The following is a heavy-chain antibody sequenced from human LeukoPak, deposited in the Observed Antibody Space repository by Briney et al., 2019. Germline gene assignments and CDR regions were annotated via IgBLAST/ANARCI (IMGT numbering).Heavy chain of an antibody. Sequence: GGSLRLSCAASGFTFSSYAVSWVRQAPGKGLEWVSAISGSGSSTYYADSVKGRFTISRDNSKNTLYLQMNSLRAEDTAVYYCAKDIEDIVVVPAAHSCGAFDIWGQGTMVTVSS. CDR1: GFTFSSYA. J-gene: IGHJ3*02. CDR2: ISGSGSST. CDR3: AKDIEDIVVVPAAHSCGAFDI. V-gene: IGHV3-23*01. D-gene: IGHD2-2*01.